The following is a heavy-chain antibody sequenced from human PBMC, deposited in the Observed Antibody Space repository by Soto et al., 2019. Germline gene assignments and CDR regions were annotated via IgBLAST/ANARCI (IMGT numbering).Heavy chain of an antibody. D-gene: IGHD2-2*01. J-gene: IGHJ6*02. CDR1: GGTFSSYA. V-gene: IGHV1-69*01. CDR2: IIPIFGTA. Sequence: QVQLVQSGAEVKKPGSSVTVSCTASGGTFSSYAISWVRQAPGQGLEWMGGIIPIFGTANYAQKFQGRVTITADESTSTAYMELSSLRSEDTAVYYCARDWLLSSPYYYYGMDVWGQGTTVTVSS. CDR3: ARDWLLSSPYYYYGMDV.